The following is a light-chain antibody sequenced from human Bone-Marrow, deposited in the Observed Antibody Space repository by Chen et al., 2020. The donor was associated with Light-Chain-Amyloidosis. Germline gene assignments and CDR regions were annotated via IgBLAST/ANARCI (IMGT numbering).Light chain of an antibody. CDR3: QSADSSGTYEVI. CDR1: DLPTKY. V-gene: IGLV3-25*03. CDR2: SDT. J-gene: IGLJ2*01. Sequence: SYELTQPPSVSVSPGQTARITCSGDDLPTKYAYWYQQKPGQAPVLVIHSDTERPSGISERFSGSSSGTTATLTISGVQAEDEADYHCQSADSSGTYEVILGGGTKLTVL.